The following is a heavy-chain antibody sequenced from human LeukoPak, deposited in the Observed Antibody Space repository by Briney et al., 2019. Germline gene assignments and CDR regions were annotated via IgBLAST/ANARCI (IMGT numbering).Heavy chain of an antibody. CDR2: INHSGST. Sequence: SETLSLTCAVYGGSFSGYYWSWIRQPPGKGLEWIGEINHSGSTNYNPSLKSRVTISVDTSKNQFSLKLSSVTAADTAVYYCARFVVPAASFDYWGQGTLVTVSS. J-gene: IGHJ4*02. D-gene: IGHD2-2*01. CDR1: GGSFSGYY. V-gene: IGHV4-34*01. CDR3: ARFVVPAASFDY.